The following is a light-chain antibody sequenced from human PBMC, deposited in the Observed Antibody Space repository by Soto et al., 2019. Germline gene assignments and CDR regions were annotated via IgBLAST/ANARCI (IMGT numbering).Light chain of an antibody. CDR2: KVS. CDR3: MQGTHWPIT. V-gene: IGKV2-30*02. J-gene: IGKJ5*01. CDR1: HRLVQSDGIAY. Sequence: MAQSPLYMPVTLGHPAPISCMPNHRLVQSDGIAYFSWFQQRPGRSPRRLIYKVSNRDSGVPARCSGSGSGTDFALKISRVEAEDVVVYYCMQGTHWPITFGQGTRLEI.